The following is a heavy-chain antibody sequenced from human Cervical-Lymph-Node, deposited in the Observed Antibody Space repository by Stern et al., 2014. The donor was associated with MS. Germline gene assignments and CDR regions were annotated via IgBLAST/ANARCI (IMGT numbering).Heavy chain of an antibody. D-gene: IGHD6-13*01. CDR1: GGSISTDGYY. V-gene: IGHV4-31*03. J-gene: IGHJ4*02. Sequence: QLQLQESGPGVAKPSQTLSLTCTVSGGSISTDGYYWTWIRQHPEKGLEWIGCVYYSGSSYYTPSLKSRVTMSIDTSKIQFSLNLSSVTAADSAIYYCARDDRGSSWYRFDFWGQGTLVTVSS. CDR3: ARDDRGSSWYRFDF. CDR2: VYYSGSS.